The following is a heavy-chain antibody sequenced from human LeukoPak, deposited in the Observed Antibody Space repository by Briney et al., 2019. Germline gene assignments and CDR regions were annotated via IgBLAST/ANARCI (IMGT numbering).Heavy chain of an antibody. CDR1: GFTFSSYS. CDR2: VSSSSTYI. J-gene: IGHJ4*02. D-gene: IGHD2-15*01. CDR3: ASAFCSGGGCYQHYFDY. V-gene: IGHV3-21*01. Sequence: GGSLRLSCAASGFTFSSYSMNWVRQAPGKGLEGVSSVSSSSTYIYYADSVKGRFTISRDNAKNSLYLQLGSLRAEDTAVYYCASAFCSGGGCYQHYFDYWGQGTLVTVSS.